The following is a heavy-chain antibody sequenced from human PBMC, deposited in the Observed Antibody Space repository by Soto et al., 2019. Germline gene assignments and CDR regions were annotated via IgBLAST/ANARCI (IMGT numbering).Heavy chain of an antibody. CDR3: ARVLQWSPPDY. Sequence: QVQLVQSGAEVKKPGASVNISCKASGYTFNGYAISWVRQAPGQGLEWMGWISSYNGYTSYAQNFQGRVTMTTDTSTNTAYMEMRSLSSDDTGVYYCARVLQWSPPDYWGQGSLVTVSS. CDR1: GYTFNGYA. V-gene: IGHV1-18*01. D-gene: IGHD6-19*01. CDR2: ISSYNGYT. J-gene: IGHJ4*02.